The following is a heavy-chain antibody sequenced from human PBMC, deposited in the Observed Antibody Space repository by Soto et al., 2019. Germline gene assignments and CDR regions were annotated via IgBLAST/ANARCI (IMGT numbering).Heavy chain of an antibody. CDR2: ISGSGGRT. Sequence: EVQLLESGGGLVQPGGSLRLSCAASGFTFSSYAMSWVRQAPGKGLEWVSAISGSGGRTYYADSVKGRFTISRDNSKSTLYLQMNSLRAEDTAVYYCAKDAWSVKEPIYFDYWGQGTLVTVSS. CDR1: GFTFSSYA. V-gene: IGHV3-23*01. J-gene: IGHJ4*02. CDR3: AKDAWSVKEPIYFDY. D-gene: IGHD1-26*01.